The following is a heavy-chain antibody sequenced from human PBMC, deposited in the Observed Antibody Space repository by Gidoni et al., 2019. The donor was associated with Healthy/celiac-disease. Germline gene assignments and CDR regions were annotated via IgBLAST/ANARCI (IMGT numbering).Heavy chain of an antibody. CDR1: GGSISSSSYY. D-gene: IGHD2-2*02. V-gene: IGHV4-39*01. Sequence: QLQLQESGPGLVKPSETLSLTCTVSGGSISSSSYYWGWIRQPPGKGLEWIGSIYYSGSTYYNPSLKSRVTISVDTSKNQFSLKLSSVTAADTAVYYCARPLPLLDTPNAFDIWGQGTMVTVSS. CDR3: ARPLPLLDTPNAFDI. J-gene: IGHJ3*02. CDR2: IYYSGST.